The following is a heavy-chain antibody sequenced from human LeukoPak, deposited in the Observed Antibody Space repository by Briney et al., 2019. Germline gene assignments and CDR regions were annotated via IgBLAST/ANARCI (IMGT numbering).Heavy chain of an antibody. Sequence: SVKVSCKASGGTFSSYTISWVRQAPGQGLEWMGRIIPILGIANDAQKSQGRVTITADKSTSTAYMELSSLRSEDTAVYYCARDPAPGCSSTSCYDYYYYGMDVWGQGTTVTVSS. CDR2: IIPILGIA. J-gene: IGHJ6*02. D-gene: IGHD2-2*01. CDR3: ARDPAPGCSSTSCYDYYYYGMDV. V-gene: IGHV1-69*04. CDR1: GGTFSSYT.